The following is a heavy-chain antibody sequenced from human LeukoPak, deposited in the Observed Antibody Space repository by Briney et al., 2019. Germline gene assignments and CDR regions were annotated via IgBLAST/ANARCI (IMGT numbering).Heavy chain of an antibody. Sequence: SETLSLTCTVSGGSISSSSYYWGWIRQPPGKGLEWIGSIYYSGSTYYNPSLKSRVTISVDTSKNQFSLKLSSVTAADTAVYYCARASHLSDFDYWGQGTLVTVSS. CDR1: GGSISSSSYY. J-gene: IGHJ4*02. CDR2: IYYSGST. D-gene: IGHD2/OR15-2a*01. V-gene: IGHV4-39*07. CDR3: ARASHLSDFDY.